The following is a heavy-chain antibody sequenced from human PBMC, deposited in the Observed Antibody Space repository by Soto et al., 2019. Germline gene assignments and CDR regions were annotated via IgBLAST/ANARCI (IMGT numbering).Heavy chain of an antibody. CDR3: ARDGRAGDFWSGFPKNGMDV. CDR2: IYSGGST. Sequence: GGSLRLSCAASGFTVSSNYMSWVRQAPGKGLEWVSVIYSGGSTYYADSVKGRFTISRDNSKNTLYLQMNSLRAEDTAVYYCARDGRAGDFWSGFPKNGMDVWGQGTTVTVSS. V-gene: IGHV3-53*01. J-gene: IGHJ6*02. D-gene: IGHD3-3*01. CDR1: GFTVSSNY.